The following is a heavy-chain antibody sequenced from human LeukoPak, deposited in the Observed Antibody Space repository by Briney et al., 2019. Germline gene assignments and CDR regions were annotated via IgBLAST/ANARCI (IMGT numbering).Heavy chain of an antibody. CDR1: GFTFKYFA. J-gene: IGHJ3*02. CDR3: ARNTYYYDSSGSHDAFDI. D-gene: IGHD3-22*01. Sequence: PGGSLRLSCAASGFTFKYFAMNWVRQAPGKGLEWVSYISSSGSTIYYADSVKGRFTISRDNAKNSLYLQMNSLRAEDMAVYYCARNTYYYDSSGSHDAFDIWGQGTMVTVSS. V-gene: IGHV3-48*03. CDR2: ISSSGSTI.